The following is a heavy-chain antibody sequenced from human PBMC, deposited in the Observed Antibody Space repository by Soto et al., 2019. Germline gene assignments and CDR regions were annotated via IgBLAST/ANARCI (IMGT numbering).Heavy chain of an antibody. CDR2: IIPIFGTA. Sequence: SVKVSCKASGGTFSSYAISWVRQAPGQGLEWMGGIIPIFGTANYAQKFQGRVTITADESTSTAYMELSSLRSEDTAVYYCASTRNVLRYFDWLFVGMSGWFDPWGQGTLVTVS. J-gene: IGHJ5*02. V-gene: IGHV1-69*13. D-gene: IGHD3-9*01. CDR3: ASTRNVLRYFDWLFVGMSGWFDP. CDR1: GGTFSSYA.